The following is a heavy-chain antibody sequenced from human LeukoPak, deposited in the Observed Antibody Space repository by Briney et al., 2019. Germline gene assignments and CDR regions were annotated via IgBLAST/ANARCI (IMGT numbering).Heavy chain of an antibody. D-gene: IGHD6-13*01. J-gene: IGHJ4*02. V-gene: IGHV4-59*01. CDR2: IYYSGST. Sequence: PSETLSLTCTVSGGSISSYYWSWIRQPPRKGLEWIGYIYYSGSTNYNPSLKGRVTISVDASKNQFSLKLSSVTAADTAVYYCARRSSSFDYWGQGTLVTVSS. CDR1: GGSISSYY. CDR3: ARRSSSFDY.